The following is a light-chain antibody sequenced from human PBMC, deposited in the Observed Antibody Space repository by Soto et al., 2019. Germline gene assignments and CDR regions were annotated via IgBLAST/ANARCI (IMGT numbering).Light chain of an antibody. J-gene: IGLJ1*01. CDR1: SSDIGHNY. V-gene: IGLV2-14*01. CDR2: EVS. CDR3: SSYTSSSLYV. Sequence: QSVLTQPASVSGSPGQSITISCTGTSSDIGHNYVSWYQQHPGKAPKLMIFEVSNRPSGVSHRFSGSKSGNTASLTISGLRAEDEADYYCSSYTSSSLYVFGTGTKLTVL.